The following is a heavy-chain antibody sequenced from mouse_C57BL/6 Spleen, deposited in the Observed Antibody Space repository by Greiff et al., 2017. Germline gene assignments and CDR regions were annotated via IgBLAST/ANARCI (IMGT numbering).Heavy chain of an antibody. V-gene: IGHV1-55*01. J-gene: IGHJ2*01. CDR1: GYTFTSYW. CDR3: ARKGNGYDRVDD. D-gene: IGHD2-2*01. Sequence: QVQLQQPGAELVKPGASVKMSCKASGYTFTSYWITWVKQRPGQGLEWIGDIYPGSGSTNYNEKFKNKATLTVDTSSSTADMQLSSLTSEDSAVYYCARKGNGYDRVDDWGQGTTLTVSS. CDR2: IYPGSGST.